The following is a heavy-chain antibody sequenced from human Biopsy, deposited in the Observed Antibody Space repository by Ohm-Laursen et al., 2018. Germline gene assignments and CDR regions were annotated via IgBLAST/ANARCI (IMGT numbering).Heavy chain of an antibody. V-gene: IGHV1-69*06. D-gene: IGHD3-9*01. J-gene: IGHJ1*01. Sequence: SSVKVSCKAPEGTFSNYGVNWVRQAPGQGLEWLGGNIPILGTGNYAQKFQDRVTVAANTSTSTATMELRSLRSDDTAVYYCAAKLTGYFHHWGQGTLVIVSS. CDR3: AAKLTGYFHH. CDR2: NIPILGTG. CDR1: EGTFSNYG.